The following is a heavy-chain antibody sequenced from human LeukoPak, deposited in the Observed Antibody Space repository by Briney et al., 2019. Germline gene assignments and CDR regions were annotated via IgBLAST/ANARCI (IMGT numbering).Heavy chain of an antibody. J-gene: IGHJ6*03. D-gene: IGHD6-19*01. CDR1: GGSISSHY. CDR2: IYYSGST. CDR3: ARFSSGWYPSYMDV. V-gene: IGHV4-59*11. Sequence: SETLSLTCTVSGGSISSHYWSWIRQPPGKGLEWIGYIYYSGSTNYNPSLKSRVTISVDTSKNQFSLKLSSVTAADTAVYYCARFSSGWYPSYMDVWGKGTTVTVSS.